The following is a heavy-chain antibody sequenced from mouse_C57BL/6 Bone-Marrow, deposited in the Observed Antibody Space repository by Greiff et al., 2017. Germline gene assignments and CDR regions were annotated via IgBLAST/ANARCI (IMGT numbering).Heavy chain of an antibody. Sequence: VQLKQSGPVLVKPGASVKMSCKASGYTFPDYYMNWVKQSQGKSLEWIGVINPYNGGTSYNQKFKGKATLTVDKSSSTAYMELNSLTSEDSAVYYCAKEEQLLFAYWGQGTLVTVSA. CDR2: INPYNGGT. CDR3: AKEEQLLFAY. J-gene: IGHJ3*01. CDR1: GYTFPDYY. V-gene: IGHV1-19*01. D-gene: IGHD3-1*01.